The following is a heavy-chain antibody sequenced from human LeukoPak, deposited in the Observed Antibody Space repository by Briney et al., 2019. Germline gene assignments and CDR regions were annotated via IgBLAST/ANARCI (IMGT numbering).Heavy chain of an antibody. V-gene: IGHV4-4*02. J-gene: IGHJ4*02. D-gene: IGHD6-19*01. CDR2: IYHSGST. Sequence: SGTLSLTCAVSGGSISSSNWWSWVRQPPRKGLEWIGEIYHSGSTNYNPSLKSRVTISVDKSKNQFSLKLTSVTAADTAAYYCARQGDSGWYYFDYWGQGTLVTVSS. CDR3: ARQGDSGWYYFDY. CDR1: GGSISSSNW.